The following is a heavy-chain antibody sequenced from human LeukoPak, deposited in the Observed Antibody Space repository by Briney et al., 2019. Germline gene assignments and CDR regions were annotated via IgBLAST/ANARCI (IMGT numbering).Heavy chain of an antibody. CDR1: GFTFSNAW. CDR3: ARGPTVSSTWDY. V-gene: IGHV3-53*01. Sequence: GGSLRLSCAASGFTFSNAWMNWVRQAPGKGLEWVSSIYGGDNREYSDSVKGRFTISRDDSKNTVSLQMSSLRVEDTAVYYCARGPTVSSTWDYWGQGTLVTVSP. J-gene: IGHJ4*02. CDR2: IYGGDNR. D-gene: IGHD2-2*01.